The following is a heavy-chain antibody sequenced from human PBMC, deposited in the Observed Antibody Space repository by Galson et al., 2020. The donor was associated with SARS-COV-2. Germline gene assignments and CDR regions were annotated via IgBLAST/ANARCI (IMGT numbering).Heavy chain of an antibody. CDR1: GGSIKSRSYY. CDR2: VLSTGST. V-gene: IGHV4-39*01. D-gene: IGHD3-3*01. J-gene: IGHJ4*02. Sequence: SETLSFTCSVSGGSIKSRSYYWGWIRQPPGKGLEWIASVLSTGSTAYNPSLKSRVTISVDTSKNQLSLRVTSVTAADAAVYYCARRGDTVAWFYWGKGALVTVSS. CDR3: ARRGDTVAWFY.